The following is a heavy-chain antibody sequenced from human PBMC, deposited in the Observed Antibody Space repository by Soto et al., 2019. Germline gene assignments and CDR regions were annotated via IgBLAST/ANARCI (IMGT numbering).Heavy chain of an antibody. CDR2: ISYDGSNK. D-gene: IGHD6-6*01. CDR1: GFTFSSYA. Sequence: GGSLRLSCAASGFTFSSYAMHWVRQAPGKGLEWVAVISYDGSNKYYADSVKGRFTISRDNSKNTLYLQMNSLRAEDTAVYYCARGELHRRIAARPSDYWGQGTLVTVSS. V-gene: IGHV3-30-3*01. J-gene: IGHJ4*02. CDR3: ARGELHRRIAARPSDY.